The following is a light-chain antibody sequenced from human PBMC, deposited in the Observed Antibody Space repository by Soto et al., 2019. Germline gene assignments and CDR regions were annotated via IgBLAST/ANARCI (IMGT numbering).Light chain of an antibody. V-gene: IGLV2-14*01. CDR3: TSYTSNSTPYV. Sequence: QSVLTQPASVSGSPGQSITISCAGTSSDVGAYTYVSWYQQHPGKAPKLMIYDVSNRPSGVSNRFSGFKSGNTAFLIISGLQAEDEADYYCTSYTSNSTPYVFGGGTKVTVL. CDR1: SSDVGAYTY. J-gene: IGLJ1*01. CDR2: DVS.